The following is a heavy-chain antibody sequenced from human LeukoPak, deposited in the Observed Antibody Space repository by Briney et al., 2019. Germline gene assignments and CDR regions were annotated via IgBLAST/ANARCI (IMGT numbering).Heavy chain of an antibody. CDR1: GGSISSSSSY. Sequence: PSETLSLTCSVSGGSISSSSSYWGWIRQPPGKGLEWIGSIYYSGSSFDNPALKSRVTISVDTSKNQFSLKLSSVTAADTAVYYCARDVRVHLWLIGWFDPWGQGTLVTVSS. D-gene: IGHD5-18*01. CDR2: IYYSGSS. V-gene: IGHV4-39*07. CDR3: ARDVRVHLWLIGWFDP. J-gene: IGHJ5*02.